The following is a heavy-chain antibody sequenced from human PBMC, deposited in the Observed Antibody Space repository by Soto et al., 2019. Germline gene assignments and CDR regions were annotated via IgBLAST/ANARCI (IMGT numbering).Heavy chain of an antibody. CDR3: ARLNSRFLEGMDV. CDR1: GYTFTSYD. D-gene: IGHD3-3*01. J-gene: IGHJ6*02. V-gene: IGHV1-8*01. CDR2: MNPNTGNT. Sequence: GASVKVSCKASGYTFTSYDINWVRQATGQGLEWMGWMNPNTGNTDFAQKFQGRVTISVDTSKNQFSLKLSSVTAADTAVYYCARLNSRFLEGMDVWGQGTTVTGSS.